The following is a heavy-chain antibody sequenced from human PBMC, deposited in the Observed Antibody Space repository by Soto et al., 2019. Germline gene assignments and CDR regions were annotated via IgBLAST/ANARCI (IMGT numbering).Heavy chain of an antibody. V-gene: IGHV3-11*06. CDR3: ARGYVFDY. CDR2: ISSSSSYT. J-gene: IGHJ4*02. CDR1: GFTFSDYY. D-gene: IGHD5-12*01. Sequence: PGGSLRLSCAASGFTFSDYYMNWIRQAPGKGLEWVSYISSSSSYTNYADSVKGRFTISRDNAKNSLYLQMNSLRAEDTAVYYCARGYVFDYWGQGTLVTVSS.